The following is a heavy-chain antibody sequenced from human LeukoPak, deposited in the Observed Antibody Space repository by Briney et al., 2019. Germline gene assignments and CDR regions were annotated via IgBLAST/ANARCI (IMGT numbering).Heavy chain of an antibody. V-gene: IGHV4-59*01. CDR1: GASISSYY. D-gene: IGHD3-16*01. CDR3: AKGRASHEY. Sequence: SETLSLTCTVSGASISSYYWSWIRQPPGKGLEWIGSIYYSGTTNYNPSLKSRVTISIDTSKNQFSLELTFVTAADTAVFYCAKGRASHEYWGQGILVTVSS. CDR2: IYYSGTT. J-gene: IGHJ4*02.